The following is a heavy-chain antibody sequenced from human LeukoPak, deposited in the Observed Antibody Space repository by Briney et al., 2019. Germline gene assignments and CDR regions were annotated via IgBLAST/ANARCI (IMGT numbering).Heavy chain of an antibody. Sequence: SGGSLRLSCAASGFAFSSYAMSWVRQAPGKGLEWVSALSGSGGSTYYADSVKGRFTISRDNSKNTLYLQMNSLRAEDTAVYYCARDPGPIAVAGTLAFDYWGQGTLVTVSS. CDR3: ARDPGPIAVAGTLAFDY. CDR2: LSGSGGST. J-gene: IGHJ4*02. CDR1: GFAFSSYA. V-gene: IGHV3-23*01. D-gene: IGHD6-19*01.